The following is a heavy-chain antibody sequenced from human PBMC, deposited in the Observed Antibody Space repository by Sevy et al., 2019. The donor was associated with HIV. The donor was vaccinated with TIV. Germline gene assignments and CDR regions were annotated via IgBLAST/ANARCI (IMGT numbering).Heavy chain of an antibody. V-gene: IGHV3-74*01. Sequence: GGSLRLSCEVSGFTFSKYWMHWVCQAPGKGLVWVSRINGDGNSPIYADSVQGRFTISRDNAKNTLFLQMNSLRAEDTGIYYCAREGVDFWSGPVDYYYGMDVWGQGTTVTVSS. J-gene: IGHJ6*02. D-gene: IGHD3-3*01. CDR2: INGDGNSP. CDR1: GFTFSKYW. CDR3: AREGVDFWSGPVDYYYGMDV.